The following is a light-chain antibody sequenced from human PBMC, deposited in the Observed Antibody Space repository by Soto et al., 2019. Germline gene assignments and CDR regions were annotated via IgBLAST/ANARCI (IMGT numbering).Light chain of an antibody. CDR2: EVS. J-gene: IGLJ2*01. CDR1: SSDVGKYNY. Sequence: QSALTQPASVSGSPGQSITISCTGTSSDVGKYNYVSWYQQHPAKAPKLMIFEVSNRPSGVSNRFSGSKSGNTASLTISGLQPEDEADYYCTSYSSSSPVLFGGGTKLTVL. V-gene: IGLV2-14*01. CDR3: TSYSSSSPVL.